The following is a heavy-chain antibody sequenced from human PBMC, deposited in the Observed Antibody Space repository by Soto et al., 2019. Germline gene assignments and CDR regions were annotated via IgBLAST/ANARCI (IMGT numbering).Heavy chain of an antibody. J-gene: IGHJ4*02. V-gene: IGHV4-34*01. D-gene: IGHD2-15*01. Sequence: PXXTLSLPFAVYGGSFSGYYWRWIRQPPGKELEWIGEINHSGSTTYNPSLKSRVTISVDTSKNQFSLNLSSVTAADTAVYYCAGGVVPFDYWGQGTLVTVSS. CDR3: AGGVVPFDY. CDR1: GGSFSGYY. CDR2: INHSGST.